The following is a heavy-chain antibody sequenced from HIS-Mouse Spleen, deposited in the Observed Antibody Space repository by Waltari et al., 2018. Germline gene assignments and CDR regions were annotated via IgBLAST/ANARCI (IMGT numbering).Heavy chain of an antibody. J-gene: IGHJ3*02. CDR3: ARATPIAAADFDAFDI. CDR1: GGSISSSSSY. D-gene: IGHD6-13*01. Sequence: QLQLQESGPGLVKPSETLSLTCTVSGGSISSSSSYWGWIRQPPGKGLEWIGSIYYSGSTYYNPSLKSRVTISVDTSKNQFSLKLSSVTAADTAVYYCARATPIAAADFDAFDIWGQGTMVTVSS. V-gene: IGHV4-39*07. CDR2: IYYSGST.